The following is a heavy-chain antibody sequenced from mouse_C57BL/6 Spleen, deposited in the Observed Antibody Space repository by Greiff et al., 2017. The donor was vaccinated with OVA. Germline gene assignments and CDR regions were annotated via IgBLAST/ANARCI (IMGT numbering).Heavy chain of an antibody. CDR1: GYTFTSYW. D-gene: IGHD2-4*01. J-gene: IGHJ2*01. CDR3: ARDDYAAGYYFDY. V-gene: IGHV1-55*01. Sequence: QVQLQQPGAELVKPGASVKMSCKASGYTFTSYWITWVKQRPGQGLEWIGDIYPGSGSTKYNEKFKSKATMTVDTSSSTAYMQLSSLTATDSEVYYCARDDYAAGYYFDYWGQGTTLTVSS. CDR2: IYPGSGST.